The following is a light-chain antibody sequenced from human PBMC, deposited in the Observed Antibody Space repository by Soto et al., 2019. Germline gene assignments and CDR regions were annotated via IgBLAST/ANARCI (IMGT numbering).Light chain of an antibody. CDR3: QQYGNSPWT. Sequence: VLTQSPGTLSLSPGERATLSCRASQSVSSTYLAWFQQKPGQAPRLLIYGASNRATGIPDRFSVSGSGTDFTLSISRLEPEDVAVYYCQQYGNSPWTFGQGTKVDIK. J-gene: IGKJ1*01. CDR2: GAS. CDR1: QSVSSTY. V-gene: IGKV3-20*01.